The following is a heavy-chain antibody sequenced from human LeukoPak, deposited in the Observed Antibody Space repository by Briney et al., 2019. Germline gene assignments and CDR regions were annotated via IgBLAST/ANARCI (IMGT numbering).Heavy chain of an antibody. Sequence: SETLSLTCTVSGGSISSYYWSWLRQPPGKGLEWIGYIYYSGSTNYNPSLKSRVTISVDTSKNQFSLKLSSVTAADTAVYYCARGRRAAAGLYYFDYWGQGTLVTVSS. CDR1: GGSISSYY. CDR3: ARGRRAAAGLYYFDY. CDR2: IYYSGST. D-gene: IGHD6-13*01. V-gene: IGHV4-59*01. J-gene: IGHJ4*02.